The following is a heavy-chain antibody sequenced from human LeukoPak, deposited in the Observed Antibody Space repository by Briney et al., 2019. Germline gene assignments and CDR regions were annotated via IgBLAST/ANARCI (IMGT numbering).Heavy chain of an antibody. CDR1: GGSIRSGDFY. D-gene: IGHD2-2*01. J-gene: IGHJ4*02. Sequence: SQTLSLTCTVSGGSIRSGDFYWSWTRQPPGKGLEWIGYIYYSGSTNYKPSLKSRVTVSKDTSKNQFSLKLSSVTAADTAVYYCAITAQYCSSTSCSDYWGQGTLVTVSS. CDR2: IYYSGST. V-gene: IGHV4-30-4*01. CDR3: AITAQYCSSTSCSDY.